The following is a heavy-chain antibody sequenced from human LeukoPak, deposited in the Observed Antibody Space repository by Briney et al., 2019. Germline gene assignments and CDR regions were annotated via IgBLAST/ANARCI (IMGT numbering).Heavy chain of an antibody. CDR1: GFTFSTYT. Sequence: PGGSLRLSCAASGFTFSTYTMYWVRHPPGKRLEWVSIIGNNGGGIHYADSVKGRFTISRDNFKNALYLQMNSLRVEDTAVYYCVSFYETYWGRGTLVTVSS. CDR3: VSFYETY. J-gene: IGHJ4*02. V-gene: IGHV3-23*01. CDR2: IGNNGGGI. D-gene: IGHD2-2*01.